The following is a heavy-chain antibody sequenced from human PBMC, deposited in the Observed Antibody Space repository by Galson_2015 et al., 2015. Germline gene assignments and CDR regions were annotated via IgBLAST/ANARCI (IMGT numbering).Heavy chain of an antibody. CDR3: AKWTPSGGGYGY. V-gene: IGHV3-23*01. CDR2: ISGSGGST. J-gene: IGHJ4*02. D-gene: IGHD5-18*01. Sequence: SLRLSCAASGFAFSSYAMSWVRQAPGKGLEWVSAISGSGGSTYYADSVKGRFTISRDNSKNTLYLQMNSLRAEDTAVYYCAKWTPSGGGYGYWGQGTLVTVSS. CDR1: GFAFSSYA.